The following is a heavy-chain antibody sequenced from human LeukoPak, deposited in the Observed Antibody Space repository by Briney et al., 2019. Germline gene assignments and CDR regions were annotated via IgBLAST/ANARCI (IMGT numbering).Heavy chain of an antibody. CDR2: IRSKAYGGTT. J-gene: IGHJ4*02. Sequence: GGSLRLSCTASGFTFGDYAMSWVRQAPGKGLEWVGFIRSKAYGGTTEYAASVKGRFTISRDDSKSIAYLQMNSLKTEDTAVYYCTRDPRPDYSNYLPFDYWGQGTLVTVSS. V-gene: IGHV3-49*04. D-gene: IGHD4-11*01. CDR1: GFTFGDYA. CDR3: TRDPRPDYSNYLPFDY.